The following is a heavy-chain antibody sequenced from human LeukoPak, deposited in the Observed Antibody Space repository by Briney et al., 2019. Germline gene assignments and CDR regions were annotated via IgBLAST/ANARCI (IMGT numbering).Heavy chain of an antibody. CDR1: GYTFTGDY. D-gene: IGHD4-17*01. Sequence: ASVKVSCKASGYTFTGDYMHWVRQAPGQGLEWMGWINPNSGAPNYAQKFQGRVTMTRDTSTSTVYMELSSLRSEDTAVYYCARGPMTAVDHWGQGTLVTVSS. CDR2: INPNSGAP. J-gene: IGHJ4*02. V-gene: IGHV1-2*02. CDR3: ARGPMTAVDH.